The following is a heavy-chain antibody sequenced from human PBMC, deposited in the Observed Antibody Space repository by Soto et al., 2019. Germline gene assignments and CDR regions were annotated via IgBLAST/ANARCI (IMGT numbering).Heavy chain of an antibody. Sequence: SETLSLTCTVSGGSISSSSYYWGWIRQPTGKGLEWIGSIYYSGSTYYNPSLKSRVTISVDTSKNQFSLKLSSVTAADTAVYYCAREEDYGDYRWFDPWGQGTLVTVSS. CDR3: AREEDYGDYRWFDP. V-gene: IGHV4-39*07. J-gene: IGHJ5*02. D-gene: IGHD4-17*01. CDR2: IYYSGST. CDR1: GGSISSSSYY.